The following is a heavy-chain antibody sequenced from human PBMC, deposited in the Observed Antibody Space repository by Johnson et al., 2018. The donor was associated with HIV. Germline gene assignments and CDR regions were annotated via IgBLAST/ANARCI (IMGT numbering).Heavy chain of an antibody. CDR3: AKSPGKDHGGNSGGIDI. V-gene: IGHV3-11*04. Sequence: QEKLVESGGGLVQPGGSLRLSCAASGFTFSDYYMSWIRQAPGKGLEWVSYISSSGSTIYYADSVKGRFTISRDNSKNTLYLQMNSLRAEDTAVYYCAKSPGKDHGGNSGGIDIWGQGTGVTVSS. J-gene: IGHJ3*02. D-gene: IGHD4-23*01. CDR2: ISSSGSTI. CDR1: GFTFSDYY.